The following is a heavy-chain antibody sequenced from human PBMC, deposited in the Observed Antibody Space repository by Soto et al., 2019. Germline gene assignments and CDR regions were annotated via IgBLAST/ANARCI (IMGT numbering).Heavy chain of an antibody. D-gene: IGHD3-22*01. CDR1: VFTFSIYS. CDR2: ISSSSSTI. J-gene: IGHJ3*02. V-gene: IGHV3-48*02. Sequence: PWGSLLLSCASSVFTFSIYSMNWVRQAPGKGLDLVSYISSSSSTIYYADSVKGRFTIYRDNAKNSLYLQMNSLRDEDTAVYYCARGLTMIVVVTGAFDIWGQGTMVTVSS. CDR3: ARGLTMIVVVTGAFDI.